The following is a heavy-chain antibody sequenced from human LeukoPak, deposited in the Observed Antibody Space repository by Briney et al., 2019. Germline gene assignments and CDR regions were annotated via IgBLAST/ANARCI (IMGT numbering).Heavy chain of an antibody. CDR3: ARDDYGGNVYD. CDR1: GFTFNNFW. D-gene: IGHD4-23*01. V-gene: IGHV3-7*04. Sequence: GGSLRLSCTASGFTFNNFWMTWVRQAPGKGLEWVANIKQDGSEKYYVDSVKGRFTISRDNAKNSLYLQMNSLRAEDTAVYYCARDDYGGNVYDWGQGTLVTVSS. J-gene: IGHJ4*02. CDR2: IKQDGSEK.